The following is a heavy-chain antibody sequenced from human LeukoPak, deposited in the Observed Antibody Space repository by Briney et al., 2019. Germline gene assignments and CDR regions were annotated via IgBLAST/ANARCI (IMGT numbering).Heavy chain of an antibody. V-gene: IGHV3-23*01. Sequence: GGSLRLSCAASGFTFSSYAMSWVRQAPGKGLEWVSAISGSGGSTYYADSVKGRFTISRDNSKNTLYLQMNSLRAEDTAVDYCAKPPQSRGSSWYYYGMDVGGKGTTVTVSS. J-gene: IGHJ6*04. D-gene: IGHD6-13*01. CDR1: GFTFSSYA. CDR3: AKPPQSRGSSWYYYGMDV. CDR2: ISGSGGST.